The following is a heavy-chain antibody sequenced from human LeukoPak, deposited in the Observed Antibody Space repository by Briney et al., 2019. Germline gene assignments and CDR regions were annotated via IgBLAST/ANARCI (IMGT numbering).Heavy chain of an antibody. D-gene: IGHD3-16*02. J-gene: IGHJ4*02. Sequence: KPSETLSLTCAVYGGSFSGYYWSWIRQPPGKGLEWIGEINHSGSTNYNPSLKSRVTISVDTSKNQFSLKLSSVTAADTAVYYCARARYSYVWGSYRYPFDYWGQGTLVTVSS. CDR1: GGSFSGYY. CDR3: ARARYSYVWGSYRYPFDY. CDR2: INHSGST. V-gene: IGHV4-34*01.